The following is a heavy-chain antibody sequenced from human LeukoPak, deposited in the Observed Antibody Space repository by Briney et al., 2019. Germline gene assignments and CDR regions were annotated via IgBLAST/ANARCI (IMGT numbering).Heavy chain of an antibody. CDR2: ISGNGGSV. CDR1: GVILSRNA. CDR3: ARGGSPYYYYMDV. Sequence: GGSLRLSCAASGVILSRNAMSWVRQAPEKGLEWVSSISGNGGSVYYADSVKGRFTISRDKSKNTLYLEMNSLRAEDTAVYYCARGGSPYYYYMDVWGKGTTVTVSS. J-gene: IGHJ6*03. D-gene: IGHD3-16*01. V-gene: IGHV3-23*01.